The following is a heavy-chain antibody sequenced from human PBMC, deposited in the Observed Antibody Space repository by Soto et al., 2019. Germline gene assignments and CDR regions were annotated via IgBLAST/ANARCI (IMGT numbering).Heavy chain of an antibody. Sequence: SVKVSCKASVGTFSSYAISWVRQAPGQGLDGMGGIIPIFGTANYAQKFQGRVTITADKSTSTAYMELSSLRSEDTAVYYCARGNIKRSIAANEEDYYGMDVWGQGTTVTVS. CDR2: IIPIFGTA. D-gene: IGHD6-6*01. CDR3: ARGNIKRSIAANEEDYYGMDV. J-gene: IGHJ6*02. CDR1: VGTFSSYA. V-gene: IGHV1-69*06.